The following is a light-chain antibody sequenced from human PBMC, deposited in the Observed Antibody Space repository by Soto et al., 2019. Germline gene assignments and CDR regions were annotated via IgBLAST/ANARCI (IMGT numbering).Light chain of an antibody. V-gene: IGLV1-44*01. CDR2: SNN. CDR1: SSNIGSNT. Sequence: QSVLTQPPSASGTPGQRVTISCSGSSSNIGSNTVKWYQQLPGTAPKLLIYSNNQRPSGVPDRFSGSKSGTSASLAISGLQSEDEADYYCAAWDDRLNGYVFGTGTKVPS. J-gene: IGLJ1*01. CDR3: AAWDDRLNGYV.